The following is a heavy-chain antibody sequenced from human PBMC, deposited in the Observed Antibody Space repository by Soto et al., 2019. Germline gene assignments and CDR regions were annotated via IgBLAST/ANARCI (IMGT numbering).Heavy chain of an antibody. CDR2: INAGNGNP. D-gene: IGHD3-3*01. CDR1: GYTFTSYA. J-gene: IGHJ6*03. Sequence: QVQLVQSGAEVKKPGASVKVSCKASGYTFTSYAMHWVRQAPGQRLEWMGWINAGNGNPKYSQKFQGGVIITSDTSASTGYMELSSLRAEDMAVYYCARGQDKNYVFWSGMRGDYDYYYMDVWGKGTTVTVSS. V-gene: IGHV1-3*01. CDR3: ARGQDKNYVFWSGMRGDYDYYYMDV.